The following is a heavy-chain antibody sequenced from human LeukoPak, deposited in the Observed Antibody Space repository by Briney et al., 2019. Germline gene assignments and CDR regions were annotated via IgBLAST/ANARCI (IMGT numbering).Heavy chain of an antibody. J-gene: IGHJ4*02. Sequence: SVKVSCKASGGTFSSYAISWVRQAPGQGLEWMGGIIPIFGTANYAQKFQGRVTITADESTSTAYMELSSLRSEDTAVYYCARDIPPGTAIPLDYWGQGTLVTVSS. D-gene: IGHD5-18*01. CDR3: ARDIPPGTAIPLDY. V-gene: IGHV1-69*13. CDR1: GGTFSSYA. CDR2: IIPIFGTA.